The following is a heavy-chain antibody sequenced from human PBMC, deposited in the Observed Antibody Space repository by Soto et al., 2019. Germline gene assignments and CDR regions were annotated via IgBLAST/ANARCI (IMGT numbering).Heavy chain of an antibody. D-gene: IGHD3-16*01. CDR3: ARDKSGPGEY. Sequence: WGSRRLSCAATGFTFSNYWMYWVRQAPGKGFVWVSHINDDVSSTNYADSVRGRFTVSRDNAKNTLYLQMNSLRAEDTAVYYCARDKSGPGEYWGKGNMVSVSP. CDR1: GFTFSNYW. V-gene: IGHV3-74*01. CDR2: INDDVSST. J-gene: IGHJ4*02.